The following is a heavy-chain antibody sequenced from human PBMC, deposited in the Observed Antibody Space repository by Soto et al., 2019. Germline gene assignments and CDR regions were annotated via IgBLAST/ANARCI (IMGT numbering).Heavy chain of an antibody. V-gene: IGHV3-73*01. CDR1: VFTFSGSS. D-gene: IGHD6-13*01. J-gene: IGHJ6*02. Sequence: PWGSLRLSCSASVFTFSGSSMHWFRQASGKGLEWVGRIRGKTDTYATAYAAPVRGRFTISRDDSKNTAYLQMNSLKTEDTAVHFCTKRIGAYAMDVWGQGTTVTVSS. CDR3: TKRIGAYAMDV. CDR2: IRGKTDTYAT.